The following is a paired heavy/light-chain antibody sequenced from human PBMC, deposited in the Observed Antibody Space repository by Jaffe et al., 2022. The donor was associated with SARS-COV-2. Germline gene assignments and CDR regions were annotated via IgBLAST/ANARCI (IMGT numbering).Heavy chain of an antibody. CDR1: GASISNPNW. Sequence: QVQLQESGPGLVKPSGTLSLTCAVSGASISNPNWWTWVRQVPGKGLEWIGEISHSGTSNYNPSLNRRVTISMDRSKNQVSLNLSSVTAADTAVYYCTRDPVGTIPVDCWGQGTLVTVSS. CDR3: TRDPVGTIPVDC. V-gene: IGHV4-4*02. CDR2: ISHSGTS. J-gene: IGHJ4*02. D-gene: IGHD1-26*01.
Light chain of an antibody. CDR1: QSILYSSNNKNH. CDR2: WAS. J-gene: IGKJ2*01. Sequence: DIVMTQSPDSLAVSLGERATINCKSSQSILYSSNNKNHLAWYQQRPGQPPKLLIYWASTRESGVPDRFSGSGSGTDFTLTISSLQAEDVAVYFCHQYCSAPYTFGQGTKLEVK. CDR3: HQYCSAPYT. V-gene: IGKV4-1*01.